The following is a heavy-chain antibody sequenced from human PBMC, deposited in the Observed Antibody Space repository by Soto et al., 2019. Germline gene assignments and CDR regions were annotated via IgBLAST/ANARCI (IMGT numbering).Heavy chain of an antibody. D-gene: IGHD3-9*01. V-gene: IGHV3-15*01. CDR2: IKSKTDGGTT. CDR1: GFTFSNAW. Sequence: GGSLRLSCAASGFTFSNAWMSWVRQAPGKGLEWVGRIKSKTDGGTTDYAAPVKGRFTISRDDSKNTLYLQMNSLKTEDTAVYYCTTDPYDILTGFLSLIPRNDYWGQGTLVTVSS. CDR3: TTDPYDILTGFLSLIPRNDY. J-gene: IGHJ4*02.